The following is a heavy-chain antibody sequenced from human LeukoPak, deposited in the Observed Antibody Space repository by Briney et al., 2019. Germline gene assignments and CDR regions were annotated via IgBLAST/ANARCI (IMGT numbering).Heavy chain of an antibody. Sequence: GGSLSLSCAASGFTFSSFGMHWVRQAPGKGLEWVAVIWYDGSNKYYADSVKGRFTIHRDNSKNTLYLQMYSLRAEDTAEYYCAKDNFRGYSYGYLFDYWGQGTLVTVSS. CDR3: AKDNFRGYSYGYLFDY. CDR1: GFTFSSFG. V-gene: IGHV3-33*06. D-gene: IGHD5-18*01. CDR2: IWYDGSNK. J-gene: IGHJ4*01.